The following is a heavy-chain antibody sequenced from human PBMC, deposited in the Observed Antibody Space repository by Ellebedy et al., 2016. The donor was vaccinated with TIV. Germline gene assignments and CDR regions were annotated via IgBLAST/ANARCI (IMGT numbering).Heavy chain of an antibody. Sequence: GESLKISCAASGFTFSSYAMHWVRQAPGKGLEYVSAISSNGGSTYYANSVKGRFTISRDNSKNTLYLQMGSLRAEDMAVYYCAGEYSSSSQYYGMDVWGQGTTVTVSS. J-gene: IGHJ6*02. CDR1: GFTFSSYA. D-gene: IGHD6-6*01. CDR3: AGEYSSSSQYYGMDV. V-gene: IGHV3-64*01. CDR2: ISSNGGST.